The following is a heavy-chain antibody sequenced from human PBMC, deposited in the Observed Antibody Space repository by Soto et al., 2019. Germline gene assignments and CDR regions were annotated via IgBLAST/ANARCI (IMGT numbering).Heavy chain of an antibody. CDR2: IYHSGST. V-gene: IGHV4-30-2*01. CDR3: ASGRPTALDY. D-gene: IGHD1-26*01. J-gene: IGHJ4*02. CDR1: GDSISSGGYS. Sequence: QLQLQESGSGLVKPSQTLSLTCAVSGDSISSGGYSWSWIRQPPGKGLEWIGYIYHSGSTYYNPSLXSXVXIXXDRSKNQFSLKLNSVTAADTAVYYCASGRPTALDYWGQGTLVTVSS.